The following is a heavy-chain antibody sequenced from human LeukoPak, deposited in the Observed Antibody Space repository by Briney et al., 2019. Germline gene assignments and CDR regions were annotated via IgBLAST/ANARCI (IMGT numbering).Heavy chain of an antibody. CDR2: ISYDGSNK. CDR3: AKFLDDYGDY. J-gene: IGHJ4*02. D-gene: IGHD1-1*01. CDR1: GFTFSSYG. V-gene: IGHV3-30*18. Sequence: GGSLRLSCAASGFTFSSYGMHWVRQAPGKGLEWVAVISYDGSNKYYADSVKGRFTISRDNSKNTLYLQMNSLRAEDTAVYYCAKFLDDYGDYWGQGTLVTVSS.